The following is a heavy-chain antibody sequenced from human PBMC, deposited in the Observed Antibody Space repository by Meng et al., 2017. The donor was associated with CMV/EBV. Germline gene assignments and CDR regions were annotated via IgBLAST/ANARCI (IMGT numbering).Heavy chain of an antibody. J-gene: IGHJ4*02. Sequence: GGSLRLSCAASGFTFSSYSMNWVRQAPGKVLEWVSYISSSSSTIYYADSVKGRFTISRDNAKNSLYLQMNSLRAEDTAVYYCARDSRITGNQRLVDYWGQGTLVTVSS. CDR2: ISSSSSTI. V-gene: IGHV3-48*04. CDR3: ARDSRITGNQRLVDY. CDR1: GFTFSSYS. D-gene: IGHD1-20*01.